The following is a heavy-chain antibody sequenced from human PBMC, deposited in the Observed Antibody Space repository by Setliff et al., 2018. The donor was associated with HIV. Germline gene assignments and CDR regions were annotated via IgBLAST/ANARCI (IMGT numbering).Heavy chain of an antibody. CDR1: GDSVSNYSAA. J-gene: IGHJ4*02. CDR3: ARSITTAGTVFDY. CDR2: TFNRSKWYS. Sequence: PSQTLSLTCAISGDSVSNYSAAWNWIRQSPSRGLEWLGRTFNRSKWYSDYAESVRSRITINPDTSKNQLSLQLHSVTPEDTAVYYCARSITTAGTVFDYWGQGTLVTVSS. V-gene: IGHV6-1*01. D-gene: IGHD6-13*01.